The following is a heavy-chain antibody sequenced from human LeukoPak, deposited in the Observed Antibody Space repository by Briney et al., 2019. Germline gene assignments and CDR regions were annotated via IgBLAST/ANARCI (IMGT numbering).Heavy chain of an antibody. CDR3: SAGSLGSYYYYMDV. J-gene: IGHJ6*03. V-gene: IGHV3-53*01. CDR2: IYSGGST. D-gene: IGHD3-10*01. Sequence: GGSLRLSCAASGFTVSNNYMSWVRQAPGKGLEWVSVIYSGGSTYYADSVKGRFTISRDNSKNTLYLQMNSLRAEDTAVYYCSAGSLGSYYYYMDVWGKGTMVTVSS. CDR1: GFTVSNNY.